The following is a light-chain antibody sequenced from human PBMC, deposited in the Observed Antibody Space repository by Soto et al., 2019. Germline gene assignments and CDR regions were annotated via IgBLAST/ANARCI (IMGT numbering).Light chain of an antibody. CDR3: QQLNSYIT. CDR2: AAS. CDR1: QVISNY. J-gene: IGKJ5*01. V-gene: IGKV1-9*01. Sequence: DIQLTQSPSFLSASVGDRVTITCRATQVISNYLSWYQQKPGKAPKLLIYAASTWQNGVPSRFSGRGSGTEFTLTSGSLQREDCATYYCQQLNSYITFGQGTRLEIK.